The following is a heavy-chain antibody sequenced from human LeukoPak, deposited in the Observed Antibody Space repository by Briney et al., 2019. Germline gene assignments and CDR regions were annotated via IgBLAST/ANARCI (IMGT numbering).Heavy chain of an antibody. CDR2: IYYSGST. CDR3: ARINYFDSSGYFYPEY. V-gene: IGHV4-59*01. Sequence: PSETLSLTCTVSGGSLSGYYWSRIRQPPGKGLEWIGYIYYSGSTDYNPSLKSRVTISVDTSKKQFSLKLNSVTAADTAVYFCARINYFDSSGYFYPEYWGQGTLVTVSS. CDR1: GGSLSGYY. D-gene: IGHD3-22*01. J-gene: IGHJ4*02.